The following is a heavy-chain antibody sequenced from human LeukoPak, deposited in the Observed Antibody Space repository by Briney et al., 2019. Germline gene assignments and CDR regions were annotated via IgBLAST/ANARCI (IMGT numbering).Heavy chain of an antibody. CDR1: GFTFGDYA. V-gene: IGHV3-49*03. CDR2: IRSKAYGGTT. CDR3: TRDRGCSSTSCYHYYYYYMDV. D-gene: IGHD2-2*01. J-gene: IGHJ6*03. Sequence: GGSLRLSCTASGFTFGDYAMSWFRQAPGKGLEWVGFIRSKAYGGTTEYAASVKGRFTISRDDSKSIAYLQMNSLKTEDTAVYYCTRDRGCSSTSCYHYYYYYMDVWGKGTTVTVSS.